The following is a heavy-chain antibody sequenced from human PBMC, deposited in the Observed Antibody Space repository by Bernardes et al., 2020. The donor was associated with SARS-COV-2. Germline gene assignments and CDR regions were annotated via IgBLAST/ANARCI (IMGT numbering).Heavy chain of an antibody. V-gene: IGHV1-2*06. CDR1: GYTFTGYL. J-gene: IGHJ4*02. CDR3: ARAALYCTGYTCLDY. CDR2: FNPSSGGT. D-gene: IGHD2-8*02. Sequence: ASVKVSCKASGYTFTGYLLHWVRQAPGQGLEWLGRFNPSSGGTKFAQKFQDRVTMTRDTSINTAYKELTRLRSDDTAVYYCARAALYCTGYTCLDYWGQGTLVTVSS.